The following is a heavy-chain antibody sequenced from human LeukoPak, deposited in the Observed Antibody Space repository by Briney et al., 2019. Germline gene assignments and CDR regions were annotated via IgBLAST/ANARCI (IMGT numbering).Heavy chain of an antibody. Sequence: RASVKVSCKASGGSFSSNIIGWVRQAPGQGLEWIGGIVPIFGKTKYAQKFQGRVTITTDESSSTAYMELSSLRSDDTAIYYCARGWGIPAPISWFDPWGQGTLVTVSS. CDR3: ARGWGIPAPISWFDP. CDR1: GGSFSSNI. J-gene: IGHJ5*02. CDR2: IVPIFGKT. D-gene: IGHD2-2*01. V-gene: IGHV1-69*05.